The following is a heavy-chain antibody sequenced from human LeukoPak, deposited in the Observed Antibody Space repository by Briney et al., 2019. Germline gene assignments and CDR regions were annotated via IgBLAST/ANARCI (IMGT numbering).Heavy chain of an antibody. J-gene: IGHJ4*02. V-gene: IGHV3-74*01. Sequence: GGSLRLSCAASGFTFSSHWMHWVRQAPGKGLVWVSRINSDGSITSYADSVKGRFTISRDNAKDPLYLQMNSLRAEDAAVYYCASPMWDTAIHDYWGQGTLVTVSS. CDR2: INSDGSIT. D-gene: IGHD5-18*01. CDR3: ASPMWDTAIHDY. CDR1: GFTFSSHW.